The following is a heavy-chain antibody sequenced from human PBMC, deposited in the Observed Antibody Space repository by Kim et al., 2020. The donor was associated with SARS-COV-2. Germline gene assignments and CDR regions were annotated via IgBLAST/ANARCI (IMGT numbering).Heavy chain of an antibody. J-gene: IGHJ4*02. CDR1: GFTFSSYC. V-gene: IGHV3-30*03. CDR2: ITNDGSNK. D-gene: IGHD2-2*01. CDR3: SGLRTEPGY. Sequence: GGSLRLSCAASGFTFSSYCMHWVRQAPGKGLEWVAVITNDGSNKYSADSVKGRFTISSDNSKNTLYLQMNSLRAEDTAEYYCSGLRTEPGYWGQGTLVTVSS.